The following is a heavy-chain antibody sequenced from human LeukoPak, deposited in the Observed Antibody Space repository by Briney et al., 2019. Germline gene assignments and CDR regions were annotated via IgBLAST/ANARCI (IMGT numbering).Heavy chain of an antibody. V-gene: IGHV3-33*05. D-gene: IGHD1-7*01. J-gene: IGHJ4*02. Sequence: GGSLRLSCAASGFTFSSYGMHWVRQAPGKGLEWVAAISDEGSNKQYADSVKGRFTISRDNSKNTLYLQMNSLRAEDTAVYYCAKGQLELFYWGQGTLVTVSS. CDR1: GFTFSSYG. CDR3: AKGQLELFY. CDR2: ISDEGSNK.